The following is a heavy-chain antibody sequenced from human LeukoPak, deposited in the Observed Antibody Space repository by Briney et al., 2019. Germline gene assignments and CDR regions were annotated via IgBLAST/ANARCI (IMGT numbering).Heavy chain of an antibody. CDR2: INWNGGST. J-gene: IGHJ4*02. CDR1: GFTFDDYG. D-gene: IGHD4-17*01. Sequence: PGGSLRLSCAASGFTFDDYGMSWVRQAPGKGLEWVSGINWNGGSTGYADSVKGRFTISRDNAKNSLYLQINSLRAEDTALYYCARESPTVTMKYGFDYWGQGTLVTVSS. CDR3: ARESPTVTMKYGFDY. V-gene: IGHV3-20*04.